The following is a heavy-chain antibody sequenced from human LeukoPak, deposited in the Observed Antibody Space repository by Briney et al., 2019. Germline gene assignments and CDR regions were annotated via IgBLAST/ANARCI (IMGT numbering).Heavy chain of an antibody. CDR1: GFTFSTYW. CDR3: TRDTGGSGSYPDF. CDR2: VHQGGSEK. J-gene: IGHJ4*02. V-gene: IGHV3-7*01. D-gene: IGHD1-26*01. Sequence: GGSLRLSCAASGFTFSTYWMTWVRQTPGKGLEWVANVHQGGSEKYYWDSVKGRYTIFRDNAQNSLCLHMNSLRVEDTGVYYCTRDTGGSGSYPDFWGRGTLVTVSS.